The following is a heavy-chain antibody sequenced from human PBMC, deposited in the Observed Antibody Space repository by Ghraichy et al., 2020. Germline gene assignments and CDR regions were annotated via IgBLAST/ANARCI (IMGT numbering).Heavy chain of an antibody. Sequence: SETLSLTCTVSIGSISSSSHYRGWIRQPPGKGLEWIGSIYDSGSTYYNPSLKSRVTISVDTSKNQFSLKLSSVTAADTAVYYCARHRKCTNGVCPNWFDPWGQGTLVTVSS. CDR3: ARHRKCTNGVCPNWFDP. V-gene: IGHV4-39*01. CDR2: IYDSGST. D-gene: IGHD2-8*01. CDR1: IGSISSSSHY. J-gene: IGHJ5*02.